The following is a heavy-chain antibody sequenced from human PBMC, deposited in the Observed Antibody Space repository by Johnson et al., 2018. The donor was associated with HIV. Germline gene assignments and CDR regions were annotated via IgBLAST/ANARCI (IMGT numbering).Heavy chain of an antibody. CDR3: ARDSYLNDDAFDI. V-gene: IGHV3-7*05. CDR1: GFTFSSYW. CDR2: IKQDGSEK. D-gene: IGHD1-1*01. J-gene: IGHJ3*02. Sequence: MLLVESGGGLVQPGGSLRLSCAASGFTFSSYWLSWVRQAPGKGLEWVAYIKQDGSEKYYVDSVKGRFTISRDNAKNSLYLQMNSLRAEDTALYYCARDSYLNDDAFDIWGQGTMVTVSS.